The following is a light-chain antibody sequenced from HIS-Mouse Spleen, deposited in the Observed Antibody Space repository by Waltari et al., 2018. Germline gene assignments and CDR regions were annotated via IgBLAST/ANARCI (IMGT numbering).Light chain of an antibody. V-gene: IGLV1-47*01. J-gene: IGLJ3*02. CDR3: AAWDDSLSGPV. CDR1: SHNIGSNY. Sequence: QSVLTQPPSASGTPGHRGTISCSGSSHNIGSNYVYWYQQLPGTAPKLLIYRNNQRPSGVPDRFSGSKSGTSASLAISGLRSEDEADYYCAAWDDSLSGPVFGGGTKLTVL. CDR2: RNN.